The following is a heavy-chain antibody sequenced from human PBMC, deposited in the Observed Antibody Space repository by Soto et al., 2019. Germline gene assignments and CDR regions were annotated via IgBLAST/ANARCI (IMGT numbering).Heavy chain of an antibody. CDR2: IYYSGST. J-gene: IGHJ4*02. CDR1: GGSISSYY. D-gene: IGHD3-10*01. CDR3: ARDRGDGYNAFDY. Sequence: SETLSLTCTVSGGSISSYYWSWIRQPPGKGLEWIGYIYYSGSTNYNPSLKSRVSISVDTSKNQFSLKLSSVTAADTAVYYCARDRGDGYNAFDYWGQGTLVTVSS. V-gene: IGHV4-59*01.